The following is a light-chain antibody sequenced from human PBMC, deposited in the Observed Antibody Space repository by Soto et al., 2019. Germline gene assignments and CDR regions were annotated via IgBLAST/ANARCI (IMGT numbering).Light chain of an antibody. CDR3: ATRDDSLNGRV. Sequence: QSVLTQPHSASGTPGQRVTISCSGSSSNIGSNSVNWYQQVPGTAPKLLIYNNYQRPSGVPDRFSGSESRTSASLAISGPQSEDEAVYYCATRDDSLNGRVFGGGTKLTVL. J-gene: IGLJ3*02. V-gene: IGLV1-44*01. CDR2: NNY. CDR1: SSNIGSNS.